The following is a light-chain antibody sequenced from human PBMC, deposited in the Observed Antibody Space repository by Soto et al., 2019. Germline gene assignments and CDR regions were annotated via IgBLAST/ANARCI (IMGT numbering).Light chain of an antibody. V-gene: IGKV4-1*01. CDR3: QQYYITPLT. Sequence: DIVMTQSPDSLAVSLGERATVKCRSSQSILYSANNKNYLAWYQQKPGQPPKLLLYWASTRESGVPDRFSGSGSGTDFTLTISSLQAEDVAVYFCQQYYITPLTFGGGTKVDIK. CDR1: QSILYSANNKNY. CDR2: WAS. J-gene: IGKJ4*01.